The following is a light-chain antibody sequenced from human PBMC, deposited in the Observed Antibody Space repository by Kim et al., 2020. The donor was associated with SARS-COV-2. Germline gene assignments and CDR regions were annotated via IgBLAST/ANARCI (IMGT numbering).Light chain of an antibody. J-gene: IGLJ7*01. Sequence: NFMLTQPHSVSESPGKTVTISCTRSTGTIANNYVQWYQHRPGSSPTTVIFEDNRRPSGVPDRFSGSIDSSSNSASLTISGLKTEDEADYYCQSYDASSVVFGGGTQLTVL. CDR3: QSYDASSVV. CDR2: EDN. CDR1: TGTIANNY. V-gene: IGLV6-57*01.